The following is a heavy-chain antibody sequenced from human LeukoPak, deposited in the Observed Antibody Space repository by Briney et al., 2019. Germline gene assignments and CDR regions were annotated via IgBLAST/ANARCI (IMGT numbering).Heavy chain of an antibody. CDR3: ARDAYGSSGWPEWNY. CDR2: IYTNGSS. J-gene: IGHJ4*02. V-gene: IGHV4-4*07. CDR1: GPSTSSYY. D-gene: IGHD6-19*01. Sequence: SETLSLTCTVSGPSTSSYYSSWIRHPAGEGMEWIGRIYTNGSSNYNTSLKSRVTMSVDTSKNQFSLKLSSVTAADTAVYYCARDAYGSSGWPEWNYWGQGTLVTVSS.